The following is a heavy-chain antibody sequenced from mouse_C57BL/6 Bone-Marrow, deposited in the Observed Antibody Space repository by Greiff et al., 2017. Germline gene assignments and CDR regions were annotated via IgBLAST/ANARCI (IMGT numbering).Heavy chain of an antibody. CDR3: TAGSYWYFDV. CDR1: GFTIKDDY. V-gene: IGHV14-4*01. J-gene: IGHJ1*03. D-gene: IGHD1-1*01. CDR2: IDPENGDT. Sequence: EVQLKQSGAELVRPGASVKLSCTASGFTIKDDYMPWVKQRPEQCLEWIGWIDPENGDTEYASKFQGRATITADTSSNTAYLQLSSLTSEDTAVYYCTAGSYWYFDVWGTGTTVTVSS.